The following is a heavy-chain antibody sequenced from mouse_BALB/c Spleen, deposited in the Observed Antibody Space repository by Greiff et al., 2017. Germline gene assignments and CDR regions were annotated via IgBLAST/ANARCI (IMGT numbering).Heavy chain of an antibody. CDR2: ISSGSSTI. V-gene: IGHV5-17*02. J-gene: IGHJ4*01. CDR3: ARDWDTGY. Sequence: EVQLVESGGGLVQPGGSRKLSCAASGFTFSSFGMHWVRQAPEKGLEWVAYISSGSSTIYYADTVKGRFTISRDNPKNTLFLQMTSLRSEDTAMYYCARDWDTGYWGQGTSVTVSS. CDR1: GFTFSSFG. D-gene: IGHD4-1*01.